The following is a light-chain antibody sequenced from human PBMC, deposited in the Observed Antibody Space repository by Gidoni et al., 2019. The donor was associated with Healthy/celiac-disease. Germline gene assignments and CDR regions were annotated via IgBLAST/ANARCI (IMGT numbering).Light chain of an antibody. Sequence: DIQMTQSPSSVSASVGDSVTITCRASQRISSWLAWYQQKPGKDPKLLIYAASSLQSGVPSRFSGSGTGTGFTLTISSLQPGDFATYYCQQAHIFPFTFGGGTKVEIK. CDR1: QRISSW. CDR2: AAS. J-gene: IGKJ4*01. V-gene: IGKV1-12*01. CDR3: QQAHIFPFT.